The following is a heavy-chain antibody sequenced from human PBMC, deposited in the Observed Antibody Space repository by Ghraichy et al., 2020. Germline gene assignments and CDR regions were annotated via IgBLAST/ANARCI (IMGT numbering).Heavy chain of an antibody. CDR1: GFTFSSYA. J-gene: IGHJ6*02. CDR3: AKETAAWDYYYYGMDV. Sequence: GESLNISCAASGFTFSSYAMSWVRQAPGKGLEWVSAISGSGGSTYYADSVKGRFTISRDNSKNTLYLQMNSLRAEDTAVYYCAKETAAWDYYYYGMDVWGQGTTVTVSS. CDR2: ISGSGGST. D-gene: IGHD6-13*01. V-gene: IGHV3-23*01.